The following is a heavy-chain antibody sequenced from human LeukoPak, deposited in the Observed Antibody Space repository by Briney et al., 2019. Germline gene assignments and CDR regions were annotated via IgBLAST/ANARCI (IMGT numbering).Heavy chain of an antibody. CDR3: AKINIFDDF. V-gene: IGHV3-30*18. CDR2: ISPDGNKE. CDR1: GFTFSVFG. J-gene: IGHJ4*02. Sequence: GGSLRLSCAASGFTFSVFGIHWVRQAPGKGLEWVAAISPDGNKEYYTESVKGRFTVSRDNSNNMIYLQINSLRGEDSAVYYCAKINIFDDFWGQGTLVTVSS. D-gene: IGHD3-9*01.